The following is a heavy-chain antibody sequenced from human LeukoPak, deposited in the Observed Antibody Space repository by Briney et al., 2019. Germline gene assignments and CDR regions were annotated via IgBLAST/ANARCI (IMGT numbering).Heavy chain of an antibody. CDR3: ATDPGGYFDY. CDR1: GYTFTSYG. D-gene: IGHD3-16*01. CDR2: ISAYNGNT. J-gene: IGHJ4*02. Sequence: ASVKVSCKASGYTFTSYGISWVRQAPGQGLEWTGWISAYNGNTNYAQKLQGRVTMTTDTSTSTAYMELRSLRADDTAVYYCATDPGGYFDYWGQGTLVTVSS. V-gene: IGHV1-18*01.